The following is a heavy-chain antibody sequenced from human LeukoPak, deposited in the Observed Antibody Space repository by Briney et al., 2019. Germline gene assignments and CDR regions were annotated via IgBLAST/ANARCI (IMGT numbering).Heavy chain of an antibody. CDR1: GGSISTYY. CDR2: IFYSGNT. CDR3: ARVGYNSAFDI. Sequence: KTSETLSLTCTVSGGSISTYYWSWIRQPPGKGLEWIGYIFYSGNTNYNPSLKSRVTISVDTSKNQFSLKLSSVTAADTAVYYCARVGYNSAFDIWGQGTMVTVSS. J-gene: IGHJ3*02. D-gene: IGHD5-24*01. V-gene: IGHV4-59*01.